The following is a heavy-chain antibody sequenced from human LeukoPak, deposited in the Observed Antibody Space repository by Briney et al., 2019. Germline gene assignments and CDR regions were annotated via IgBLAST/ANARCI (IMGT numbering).Heavy chain of an antibody. V-gene: IGHV3-23*01. D-gene: IGHD2-2*03. Sequence: PGGSLRLSCAASGFTFSSYAMSWVRQAPGKGLEWVSAISGSGGSTYYADSVEGRFTISRDNSKNTLYLQMNSLRAEDTAVYYCAKEGRSGYCSSTSCPTYYFDYWGQGTLVTVSS. CDR3: AKEGRSGYCSSTSCPTYYFDY. CDR1: GFTFSSYA. CDR2: ISGSGGST. J-gene: IGHJ4*02.